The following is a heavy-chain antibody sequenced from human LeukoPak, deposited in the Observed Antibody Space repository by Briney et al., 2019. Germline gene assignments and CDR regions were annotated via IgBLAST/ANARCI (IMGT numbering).Heavy chain of an antibody. V-gene: IGHV3-30-3*01. CDR2: ISYDGTNK. Sequence: GGSLRLSCAASGFTFSSYAMHWVRQAPGKGLEWEAVISYDGTNKYYADSVKGRFTISRDNSKNTLYLQMNSLRAEDTAIYYCASRHYDFGYYWGQGTLVTVSS. D-gene: IGHD4-17*01. J-gene: IGHJ4*02. CDR3: ASRHYDFGYY. CDR1: GFTFSSYA.